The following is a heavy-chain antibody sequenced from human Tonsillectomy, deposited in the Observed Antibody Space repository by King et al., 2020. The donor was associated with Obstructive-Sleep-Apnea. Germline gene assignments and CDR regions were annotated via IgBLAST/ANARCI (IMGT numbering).Heavy chain of an antibody. D-gene: IGHD3-22*01. CDR2: IYYSGST. CDR3: ARDRDYYDRSGYYLGAFDI. J-gene: IGHJ3*02. Sequence: QLQESGPGLVKPSETLSLICTVSGGSISSSSYYWGWIRQPPGKGLEWIGSIYYSGSTYYNPSLKSRVTISVDTSKNQFSLKLSSVTAADTAVYYCARDRDYYDRSGYYLGAFDIWGQGTMVTVSS. CDR1: GGSISSSSYY. V-gene: IGHV4-39*07.